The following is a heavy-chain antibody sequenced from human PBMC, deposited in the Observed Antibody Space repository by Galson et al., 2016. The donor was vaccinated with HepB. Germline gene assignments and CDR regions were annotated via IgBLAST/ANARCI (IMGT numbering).Heavy chain of an antibody. D-gene: IGHD3-10*01. CDR3: SNYRWFGDLNDY. Sequence: SETLSLTCAVYGGSFSGYYWSWIRQPPGKGLEWIGEINHSRVTNYNPSLKSRVTMSVDTSKNIFSLNLSSVTAADTAVYYCSNYRWFGDLNDYWGQGILVTVSS. V-gene: IGHV4-34*01. CDR1: GGSFSGYY. J-gene: IGHJ4*02. CDR2: INHSRVT.